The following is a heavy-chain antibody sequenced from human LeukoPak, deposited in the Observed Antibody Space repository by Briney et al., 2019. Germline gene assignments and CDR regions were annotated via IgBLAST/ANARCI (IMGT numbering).Heavy chain of an antibody. J-gene: IGHJ4*02. CDR2: INHSGST. V-gene: IGHV4-34*01. CDR3: ARSRNRFDY. D-gene: IGHD1-14*01. Sequence: SETLSLTCAVYGGSFSGYYWSWIRQPPGKGLEWIGEINHSGSTNYNPSLKSRVTISVDTFKNQFSLKLSSVTAADTAVYYCARSRNRFDYWAREPWSPSPQ. CDR1: GGSFSGYY.